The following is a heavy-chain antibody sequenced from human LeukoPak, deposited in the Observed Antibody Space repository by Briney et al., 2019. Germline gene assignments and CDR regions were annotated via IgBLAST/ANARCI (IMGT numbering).Heavy chain of an antibody. CDR2: IGKNGNLV. CDR3: ATDTNLGDLIQGDGHEDENFDR. J-gene: IGHJ3*02. Sequence: PGGSLRLSCAASGFTFSDFYMSWVRQAPGKGLEWISYIGKNGNLVDYADSVKGRFTVSRDNTKNLMFLQMNSLRAEDTAVYYCATDTNLGDLIQGDGHEDENFDRWGQGTMVTVSS. CDR1: GFTFSDFY. V-gene: IGHV3-11*01. D-gene: IGHD3-16*01.